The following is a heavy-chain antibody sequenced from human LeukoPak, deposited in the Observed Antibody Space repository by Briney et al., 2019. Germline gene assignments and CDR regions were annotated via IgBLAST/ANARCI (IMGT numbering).Heavy chain of an antibody. Sequence: SETLSLTCTVSGASIRSGDYYWSWIRQPPGKGLEWIGYIYDSGSTYYNPSLKSRITISVDTSENRFSLKLSSVTATDTAVYYCARDCRGGSCSGAFDIWGKGTMVTVSS. CDR2: IYDSGST. CDR1: GASIRSGDYY. D-gene: IGHD2-15*01. V-gene: IGHV4-30-4*01. CDR3: ARDCRGGSCSGAFDI. J-gene: IGHJ3*02.